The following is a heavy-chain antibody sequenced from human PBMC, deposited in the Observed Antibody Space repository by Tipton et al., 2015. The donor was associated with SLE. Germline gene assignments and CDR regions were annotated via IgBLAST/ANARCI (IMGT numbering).Heavy chain of an antibody. J-gene: IGHJ2*01. CDR3: ARSGHIVVVVLGYFDV. CDR2: IYHRGST. Sequence: TLSLTCTVSGYSIRSGYYWGWIRQPPGKGLEWIGSIYHRGSTYYNPSLKSRDTISVDTSKNHFSLKLSSVTAADTAVYYCARSGHIVVVVLGYFDVWGRGTLVTVSS. CDR1: GYSIRSGYY. D-gene: IGHD2-21*01. V-gene: IGHV4-38-2*02.